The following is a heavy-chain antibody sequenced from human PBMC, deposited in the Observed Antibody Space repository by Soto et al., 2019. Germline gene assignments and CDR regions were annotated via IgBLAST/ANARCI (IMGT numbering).Heavy chain of an antibody. V-gene: IGHV3-48*03. Sequence: GGSLRLSCAASGFTFSSYEMNWVRQAPGKGLEWVSYISSSGSNIYYADSVKGRFTISRDNAKNSLYLQMNSLRAEDTAVYYCSSSGDYYDSSGSFYFDYWGQGTLVTVSS. J-gene: IGHJ4*02. CDR2: ISSSGSNI. D-gene: IGHD3-22*01. CDR3: SSSGDYYDSSGSFYFDY. CDR1: GFTFSSYE.